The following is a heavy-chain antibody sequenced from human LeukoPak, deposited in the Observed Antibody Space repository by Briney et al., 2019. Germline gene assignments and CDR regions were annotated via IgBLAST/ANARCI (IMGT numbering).Heavy chain of an antibody. Sequence: SETLSLTCTVSGGSISSYYWSWIRQPPGKGLEWIGYIYYSGSTTYNPSLKSRVTISVDTSKNQCSLKLGSVTAADTAVYYCARTYCSSTSCYEDWFDPWGQGTLVTVSS. CDR3: ARTYCSSTSCYEDWFDP. CDR2: IYYSGST. J-gene: IGHJ5*02. V-gene: IGHV4-59*01. CDR1: GGSISSYY. D-gene: IGHD2-2*01.